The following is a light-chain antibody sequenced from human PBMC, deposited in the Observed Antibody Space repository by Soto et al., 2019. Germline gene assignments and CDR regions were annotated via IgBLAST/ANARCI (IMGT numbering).Light chain of an antibody. CDR1: QGISSY. CDR3: QQLNSYLWT. J-gene: IGKJ1*01. Sequence: IQLTQSPSSLSASVGDRVTITCRASQGISSYLAWYQQKPGKAPKLLSYAASTLQRGVPSRFSGSGSGTDFTLTISSLQPEDFATYYCQQLNSYLWTFGQGTKVEIK. CDR2: AAS. V-gene: IGKV1-9*01.